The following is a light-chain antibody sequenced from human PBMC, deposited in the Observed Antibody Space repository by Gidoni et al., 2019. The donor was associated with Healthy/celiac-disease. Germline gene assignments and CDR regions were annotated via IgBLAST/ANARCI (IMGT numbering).Light chain of an antibody. CDR2: DAS. CDR3: QQYDNHRWVT. J-gene: IGKJ3*01. V-gene: IGKV1-33*01. Sequence: DIQMTQSLSSLSAAVGDRVTITSQASQDISNYLYLSQQKPGKAPKHLIYDASNLETGVPSRFIGSGSGTNVTFTIISLQPEDIAAYYCQQYDNHRWVTFXPXTKVDIK. CDR1: QDISNY.